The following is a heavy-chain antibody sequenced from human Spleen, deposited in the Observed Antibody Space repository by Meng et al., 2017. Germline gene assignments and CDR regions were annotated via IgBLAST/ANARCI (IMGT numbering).Heavy chain of an antibody. CDR3: ASWIYSCGWQ. Sequence: QGSGYGLGRPSQALSLTWAAPGGSISSIDRWSWVRQPPGKGLEWIGEIYHGGDTNYNPSLKSRVTIAIDKSKNQFSLKLSSVTAADTAVYYCASWIYSCGWQWGQGALVTVSS. D-gene: IGHD6-19*01. J-gene: IGHJ4*02. V-gene: IGHV4/OR15-8*02. CDR2: IYHGGDT. CDR1: GGSISSIDR.